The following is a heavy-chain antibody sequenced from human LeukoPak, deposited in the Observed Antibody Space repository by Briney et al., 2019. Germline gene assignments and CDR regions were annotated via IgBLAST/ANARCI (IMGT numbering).Heavy chain of an antibody. V-gene: IGHV3-21*01. J-gene: IGHJ3*02. CDR1: GFTFSRYS. CDR2: ISSSSSYI. CDR3: ARGLRPFTGTMAYAFDI. D-gene: IGHD4/OR15-4a*01. Sequence: PGGALRLSCAASGFTFSRYSMNWVRQAPGKGVEWVSSISSSSSYIYYADSVTGRFTTSRDNAKTSLYLQMNSLRAEDTAVYYCARGLRPFTGTMAYAFDIWGQGTMVTVSS.